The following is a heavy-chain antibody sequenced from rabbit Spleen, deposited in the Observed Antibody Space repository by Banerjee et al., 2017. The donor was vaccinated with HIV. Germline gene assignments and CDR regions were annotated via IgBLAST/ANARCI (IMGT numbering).Heavy chain of an antibody. CDR2: IYNGDGST. D-gene: IGHD8-1*01. CDR3: ARGEGYTYAYAGWSYASGFNL. J-gene: IGHJ4*01. CDR1: GFDFSSSYW. Sequence: QQQLVESGGGLVQPEGSLTLTCKASGFDFSSSYWICWVRQAPGKGPEWIACIYNGDGSTYYASWAKGRFTISETSSTTVTLQMTSLTAADTATYFCARGEGYTYAYAGWSYASGFNLWGPGDPGHRL. V-gene: IGHV1S45*01.